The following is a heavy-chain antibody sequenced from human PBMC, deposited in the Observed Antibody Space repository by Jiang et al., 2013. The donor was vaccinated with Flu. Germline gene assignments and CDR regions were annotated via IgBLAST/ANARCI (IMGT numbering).Heavy chain of an antibody. V-gene: IGHV4-59*08. CDR1: GGSISSYY. CDR3: ASSPYGSGSYKGFGAFDI. CDR2: IYYSGST. D-gene: IGHD3-10*01. Sequence: GLVKPSETLSLTCTVSGGSISSYYWSWIRQPPGKGLEWIGYIYYSGSTNYNPSLKSRVTISVDASKNQFSLKLSSVTAADTAVYYCASSPYGSGSYKGFGAFDIWGQGTMVTVSS. J-gene: IGHJ3*02.